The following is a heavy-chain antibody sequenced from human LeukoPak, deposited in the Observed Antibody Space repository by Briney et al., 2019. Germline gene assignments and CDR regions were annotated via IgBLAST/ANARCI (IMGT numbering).Heavy chain of an antibody. V-gene: IGHV3-9*01. CDR2: ISWNSGSI. CDR3: ARDDYGDYLW. CDR1: GFTFDDYA. D-gene: IGHD4-17*01. J-gene: IGHJ4*02. Sequence: PGGSLRLSCAASGFTFDDYAMHWVRQAPGKGLEWVSGISWNSGSIGYADSVKGRFTISRDNAKNTLYLQMNSLRAEDTAVYYCARDDYGDYLWWGQGTLVTVSS.